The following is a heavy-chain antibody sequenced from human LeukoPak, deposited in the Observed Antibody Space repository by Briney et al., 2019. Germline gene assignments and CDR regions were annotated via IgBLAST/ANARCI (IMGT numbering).Heavy chain of an antibody. Sequence: GGSLRLSCAASGFTFSSYSMNWVRQAPGKGLEWVSSISSSSSYIYYADSVKGRFTISRDNSKNTLYLQMNSLRAEDTAVYFCARGARLSDYWGQGTLVTVSS. D-gene: IGHD3-16*01. CDR1: GFTFSSYS. CDR2: ISSSSSYI. CDR3: ARGARLSDY. V-gene: IGHV3-21*01. J-gene: IGHJ4*02.